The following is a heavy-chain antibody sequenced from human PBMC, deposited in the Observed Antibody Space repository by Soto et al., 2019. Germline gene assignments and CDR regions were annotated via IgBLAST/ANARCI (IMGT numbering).Heavy chain of an antibody. Sequence: SVKVSCKASGGTFSSYAISWVRQAPGQGLEWMGGIIPIFGTANYAQKFQGRVTITADESTSTAYMELSSLRSEDTAVYYCARDFYGYQRYYGMDVRGQGTKVTVSS. V-gene: IGHV1-69*13. CDR1: GGTFSSYA. CDR3: ARDFYGYQRYYGMDV. D-gene: IGHD5-18*01. J-gene: IGHJ6*02. CDR2: IIPIFGTA.